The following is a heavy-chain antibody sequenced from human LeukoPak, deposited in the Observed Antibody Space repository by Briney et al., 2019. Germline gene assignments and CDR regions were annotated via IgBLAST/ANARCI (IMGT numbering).Heavy chain of an antibody. J-gene: IGHJ5*02. V-gene: IGHV3-53*01. D-gene: IGHD1-26*01. Sequence: PGESLRLSCAASGFTASSNYMSWVRQAPGKGLEWVSVIYSGGSTYYADSVKGRFTISRDNSKNTLYLQMNSLRAEDTAVYYCARDLPVGATNWFDPWGQGTLVTVSS. CDR1: GFTASSNY. CDR2: IYSGGST. CDR3: ARDLPVGATNWFDP.